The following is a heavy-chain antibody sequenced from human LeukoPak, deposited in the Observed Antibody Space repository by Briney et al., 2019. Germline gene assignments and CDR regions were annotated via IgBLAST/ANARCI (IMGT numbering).Heavy chain of an antibody. CDR1: GYTFTGYY. CDR2: INPNSGGT. Sequence: GASVKVSCKASGYTFTGYYMHWVRQAPGQGLEWMGWINPNSGGTNYAQKFQGRVTMTRDTSISTAYMDLRSLRSDDTAVYYCARLDMDTDYYYGMDVWGQGTTVTVSS. CDR3: ARLDMDTDYYYGMDV. D-gene: IGHD5-18*01. V-gene: IGHV1-2*02. J-gene: IGHJ6*02.